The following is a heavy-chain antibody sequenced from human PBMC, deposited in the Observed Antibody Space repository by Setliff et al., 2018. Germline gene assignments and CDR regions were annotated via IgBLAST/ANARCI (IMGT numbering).Heavy chain of an antibody. CDR1: GFTFSNYY. CDR3: ARDRGQVTVNNRYGFYYYGMDV. Sequence: GGSLRLSCAASGFTFSNYYMTWIRQAPGKGLEWISYIHDSGNPTRYADSVRGRFTISRDNSKNTVYLRMNALRAEDTGLYYCARDRGQVTVNNRYGFYYYGMDVWGQGTTVTVSS. V-gene: IGHV3-11*06. CDR2: IHDSGNPT. D-gene: IGHD3-16*02. J-gene: IGHJ6*02.